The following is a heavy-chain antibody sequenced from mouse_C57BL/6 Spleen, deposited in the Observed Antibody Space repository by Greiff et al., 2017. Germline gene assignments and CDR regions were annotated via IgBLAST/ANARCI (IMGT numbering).Heavy chain of an antibody. V-gene: IGHV1-19*01. J-gene: IGHJ4*01. D-gene: IGHD1-1*01. CDR1: GYTLTDYY. CDR2: INPYNGGT. CDR3: ARGPLYYGSSYVDAMDY. Sequence: VQLQQSGPVLVKPGASVKMSCKASGYTLTDYYMNWVKQSHGKSLEWIGVINPYNGGTSYNQQFKGKATLTVNKSSSTAYMERNSLTSEDSAVYYCARGPLYYGSSYVDAMDYWGQGTSVTVSS.